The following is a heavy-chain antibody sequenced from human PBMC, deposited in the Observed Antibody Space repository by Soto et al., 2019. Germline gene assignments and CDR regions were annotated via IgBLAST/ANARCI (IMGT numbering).Heavy chain of an antibody. J-gene: IGHJ4*02. D-gene: IGHD2-15*01. CDR2: ISGNGGST. CDR1: GFTFNNFG. Sequence: EVQLLESGGGLVQPGGSLRLSCAASGFTFNNFGMSWVRQAPGKGLEWVAGISGNGGSTYYTDSVKGRVTISRDNSNSTRSLEMNSLRAEDTAVYQCAKEGGPRHCGGGSCYFDFHYRGQGTPVTVSS. CDR3: AKEGGPRHCGGGSCYFDFHY. V-gene: IGHV3-23*01.